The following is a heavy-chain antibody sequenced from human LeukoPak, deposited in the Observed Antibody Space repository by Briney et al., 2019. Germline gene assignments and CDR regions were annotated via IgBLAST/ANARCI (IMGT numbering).Heavy chain of an antibody. V-gene: IGHV3-7*01. Sequence: GGSRRLSCAASGFTLSTYSINWVRQAPGKGLEWVANIRHDGSETYYVDSLRGRFTISRDNAKNLVYLQMSSLRAEDTAIYYCARDETYDYESNGYLDFWGQGTVVTVSS. CDR1: GFTLSTYS. J-gene: IGHJ4*02. D-gene: IGHD3-22*01. CDR2: IRHDGSET. CDR3: ARDETYDYESNGYLDF.